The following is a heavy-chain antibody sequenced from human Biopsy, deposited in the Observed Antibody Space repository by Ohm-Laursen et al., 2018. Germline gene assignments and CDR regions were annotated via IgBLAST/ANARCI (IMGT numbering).Heavy chain of an antibody. J-gene: IGHJ6*02. Sequence: PTQTLTLTCSFSGFSLSARGLCVSWIRQAPGKALHWLARVDWDDYKDFSAPLQTKLSISKDTSNDQVVLTVNNVDPADTATYYCARTPILIVSAGLVYRHRRHLQGMDVWGQGIAVTVS. CDR1: GFSLSARGLC. CDR2: VDWDDYK. V-gene: IGHV2-70*11. D-gene: IGHD6-13*01. CDR3: ARTPILIVSAGLVYRHRRHLQGMDV.